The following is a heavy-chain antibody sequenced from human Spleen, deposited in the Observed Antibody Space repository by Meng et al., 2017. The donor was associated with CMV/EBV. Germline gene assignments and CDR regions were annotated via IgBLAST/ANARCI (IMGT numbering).Heavy chain of an antibody. CDR2: INPNTGGT. V-gene: IGHV1-2*02. Sequence: KAPGYTFTGYYIRWVRKAPGQGLEWMGWINPNTGGTKFAKKFQGRVTMTTDTSISTVYMYLDRLRFDDTAVYYCARIMAVAGQPSDYWGQGTLVTVSS. J-gene: IGHJ4*02. CDR3: ARIMAVAGQPSDY. CDR1: GYTFTGYY. D-gene: IGHD6-19*01.